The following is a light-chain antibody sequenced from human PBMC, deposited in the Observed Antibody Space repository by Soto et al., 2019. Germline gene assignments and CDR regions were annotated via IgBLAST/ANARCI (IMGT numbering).Light chain of an antibody. CDR3: QQFNSYPIT. CDR2: DVS. V-gene: IGKV1-13*02. J-gene: IGKJ5*01. Sequence: AIQVTQSPSSLSASVGDRVTITCRASQDIRGALAWYQQKPGKAPKLLIYDVSTLESGVPSRFIGSCSGTEFTLAISSLQPEDFGTYYCQQFNSYPITFVHGTRLEIK. CDR1: QDIRGA.